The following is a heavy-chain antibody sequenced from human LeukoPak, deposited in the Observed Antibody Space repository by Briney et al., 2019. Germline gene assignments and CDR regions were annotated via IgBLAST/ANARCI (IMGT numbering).Heavy chain of an antibody. CDR1: GFTFSSYS. D-gene: IGHD3-22*01. CDR2: ISSSSSYI. Sequence: GGSLRLSCAASGFTFSSYSMTWVRQAPGKGLEWVSSISSSSSYIYYADSVKGRFTISRDNAKNSLYLQMNSLRAEDTAVYYCARDIGAVTYYYDSSGYYNYYGMDVWGQGTTVTVSS. CDR3: ARDIGAVTYYYDSSGYYNYYGMDV. V-gene: IGHV3-21*04. J-gene: IGHJ6*02.